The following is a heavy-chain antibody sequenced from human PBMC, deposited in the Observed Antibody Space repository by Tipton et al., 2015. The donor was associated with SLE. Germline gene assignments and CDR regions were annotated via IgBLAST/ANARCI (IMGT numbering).Heavy chain of an antibody. CDR1: GGSISSSSYY. J-gene: IGHJ3*02. D-gene: IGHD1-26*01. CDR3: ARDRPVVGATGAFDI. V-gene: IGHV4-39*07. CDR2: IYYSGST. Sequence: TLSLTCTVSGGSISSSSYYWGWIRQPPGKGLEWIGRIYYSGSTYYNPSLKSRVTISVDTSKNQFSLKLSSVTAADTAVYYCARDRPVVGATGAFDIWGQGTMVTVSS.